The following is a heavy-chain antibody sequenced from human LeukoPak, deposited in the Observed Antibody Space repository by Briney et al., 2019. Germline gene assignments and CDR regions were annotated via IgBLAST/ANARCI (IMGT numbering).Heavy chain of an antibody. CDR2: ISGSGGSS. J-gene: IGHJ4*02. V-gene: IGHV3-23*01. CDR1: GFTFSSYA. D-gene: IGHD3-9*01. Sequence: PGGSLRLSCAASGFTFSSYAMSWVRQAPGKGLEWVSAISGSGGSSYYADSVKGRLIISRDNSKNTLYLQMNSLRAEDTAVYYCAKDAGGYFDWSPLYYFDYWGQGTLVTVSS. CDR3: AKDAGGYFDWSPLYYFDY.